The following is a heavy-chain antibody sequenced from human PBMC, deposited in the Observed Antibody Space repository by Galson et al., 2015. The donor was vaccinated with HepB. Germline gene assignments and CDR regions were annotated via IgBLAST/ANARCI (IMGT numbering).Heavy chain of an antibody. J-gene: IGHJ3*02. CDR3: ARVGGLAAAGSFDI. CDR2: IKQDGSEK. D-gene: IGHD6-13*01. V-gene: IGHV3-7*03. Sequence: SLRLSCAASGFTFSSYWMSWVRQAPGKGLEWVANIKQDGSEKYYVDSVKGRFTISRDNAKYSLYLQMNSLRAEDTAVYYCARVGGLAAAGSFDIWGQGTMVTVSS. CDR1: GFTFSSYW.